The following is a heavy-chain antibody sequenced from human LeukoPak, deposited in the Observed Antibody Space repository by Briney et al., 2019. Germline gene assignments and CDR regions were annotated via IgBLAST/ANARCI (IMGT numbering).Heavy chain of an antibody. CDR2: INHSGST. V-gene: IGHV4-34*01. Sequence: SETLSLTCAVYGGSFSSYYWSWIRQPPGNGLEWIGEINHSGSTNYNPSLKSRVTISVDTSKNQFSLKLSSVTAADTAVYYCARGRNLPALDFDYWGQGTLVTVSS. CDR1: GGSFSSYY. CDR3: ARGRNLPALDFDY. J-gene: IGHJ4*02.